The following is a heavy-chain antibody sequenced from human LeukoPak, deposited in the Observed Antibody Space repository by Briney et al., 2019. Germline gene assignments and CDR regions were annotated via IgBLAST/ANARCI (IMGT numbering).Heavy chain of an antibody. CDR2: IYYIGST. CDR1: GGSISSYC. J-gene: IGHJ3*02. CDR3: ARSTGLRGDTYGYDGLGDAFDI. Sequence: SETLSLTCTVSGGSISSYCWSWIRQPPGKGLEWVWYIYYIGSTSYNPSLKSRVTISVDTSKNQFSLKLSSVTAADTAVYYCARSTGLRGDTYGYDGLGDAFDIWGQGTMVSVSS. D-gene: IGHD5-12*01. V-gene: IGHV4-59*01.